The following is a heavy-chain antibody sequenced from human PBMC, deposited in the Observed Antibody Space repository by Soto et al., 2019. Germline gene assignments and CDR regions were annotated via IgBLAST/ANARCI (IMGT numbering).Heavy chain of an antibody. V-gene: IGHV1-69*13. CDR1: GGTFSSYA. Sequence: SVKVSCKASGGTFSSYAISWVRQAPGQGLEWMGGIIPIFGTANYAQKFQGRVTITADESTSTAYMELSSLRSEDTAVYHCARGIYSGYDYYYYGMDVWGQGTTVTVSS. CDR3: ARGIYSGYDYYYYGMDV. J-gene: IGHJ6*02. CDR2: IIPIFGTA. D-gene: IGHD5-12*01.